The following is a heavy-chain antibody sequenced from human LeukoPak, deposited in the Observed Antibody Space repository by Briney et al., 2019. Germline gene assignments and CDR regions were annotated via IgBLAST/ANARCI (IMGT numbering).Heavy chain of an antibody. D-gene: IGHD6-13*01. V-gene: IGHV3-48*03. CDR1: GFIFSSYE. CDR3: ARTYSYSSRWD. Sequence: PGGSLRLSCAASGFIFSSYEMNWVRQTPGKGLEWVSYIGISGSPIYYADSVKGRFTISRDNAKNSLYLQINSLRADDTAVYYCARTYSYSSRWDWGQGALVTASS. J-gene: IGHJ4*02. CDR2: IGISGSPI.